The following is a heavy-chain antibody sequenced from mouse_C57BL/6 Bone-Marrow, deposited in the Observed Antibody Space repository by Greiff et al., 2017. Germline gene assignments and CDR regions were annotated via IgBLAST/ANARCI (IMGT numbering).Heavy chain of an antibody. J-gene: IGHJ2*01. CDR2: IHPSDSDT. CDR3: ASNYYGSSYGY. CDR1: GYTFTSYW. D-gene: IGHD1-1*01. V-gene: IGHV1-74*01. Sequence: VQLQQPGAELVKPGASVKVSCKASGYTFTSYWMHWVKQRPGQGLEWIGRIHPSDSDTNYNQKFKGKATLPVDKSSSTASMQLSSLTSEDSAVYYCASNYYGSSYGYWGQGTTLTVSS.